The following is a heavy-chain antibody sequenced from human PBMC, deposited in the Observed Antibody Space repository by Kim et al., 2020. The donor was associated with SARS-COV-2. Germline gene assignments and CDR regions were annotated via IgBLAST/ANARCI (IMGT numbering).Heavy chain of an antibody. D-gene: IGHD5-12*01. Sequence: SETLSLTCTVSGGSISSSSYYWGWIRQPPGKGLEWIGSIYYSGSTYYNPSLKSRVTISVDTSKNQFSLKLSSVTAADTAVYYCARHDPQWLRFENYFDYWGQRTLVTVSS. J-gene: IGHJ4*02. CDR1: GGSISSSSYY. CDR3: ARHDPQWLRFENYFDY. CDR2: IYYSGST. V-gene: IGHV4-39*01.